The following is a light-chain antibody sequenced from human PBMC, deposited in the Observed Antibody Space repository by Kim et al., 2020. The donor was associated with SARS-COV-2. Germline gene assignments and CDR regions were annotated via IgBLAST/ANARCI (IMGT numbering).Light chain of an antibody. CDR1: NSDVGAYNY. V-gene: IGLV2-11*01. CDR2: DVS. J-gene: IGLJ1*01. CDR3: CSYAGSYTFDV. Sequence: QSALTQPRSVSGSPGQSVTISCTGTNSDVGAYNYVSWYQQHPGKAPKVMIYDVSKRPSGVPDRFSGSKSGNTASLTISGLQAEDEADYYCCSYAGSYTFDVFGTGTKVIVL.